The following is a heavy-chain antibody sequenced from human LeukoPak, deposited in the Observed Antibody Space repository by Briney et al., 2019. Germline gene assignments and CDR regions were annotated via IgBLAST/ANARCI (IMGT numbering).Heavy chain of an antibody. CDR3: ARDGVLMVRGVRVLDYYHYYMDV. V-gene: IGHV1-8*03. CDR1: GYTFTSYD. D-gene: IGHD3-10*01. Sequence: ASVKVSCKASGYTFTSYDINWVRQATGQGLEWMGWMNPNSGNTGYAQKFQGRVTITRNTSISTAYMELSSLRSEDTAVYYCARDGVLMVRGVRVLDYYHYYMDVWGKGTTVTISS. CDR2: MNPNSGNT. J-gene: IGHJ6*03.